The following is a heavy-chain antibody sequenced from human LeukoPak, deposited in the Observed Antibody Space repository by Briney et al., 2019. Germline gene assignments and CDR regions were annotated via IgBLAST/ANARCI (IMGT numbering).Heavy chain of an antibody. D-gene: IGHD3-10*01. CDR2: IYPGDSTT. CDR1: GYSFTSYW. V-gene: IGHV5-51*01. CDR3: ALHPAQGSGGLDF. J-gene: IGHJ4*02. Sequence: GESLKIFCKGSGYSFTSYWIGWVRQMPGKGLEWMGIIYPGDSTTTYSPSFQGQITISADKSISTAYLQWTSLKASDTAIYYCALHPAQGSGGLDFWGQGTLVTVSS.